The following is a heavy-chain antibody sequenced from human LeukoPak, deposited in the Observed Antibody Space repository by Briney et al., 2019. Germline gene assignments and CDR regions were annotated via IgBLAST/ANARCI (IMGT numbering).Heavy chain of an antibody. Sequence: GRSLRLSCAASGFTFSSYGMHWVRQAPGQGLEWVAVISYDGSNKYYADSVKGRFTISRDNSKNTLYLQMNSLRAEDTAVYYCARHKIDYPFDYWGQGTLVTVSS. CDR1: GFTFSSYG. CDR2: ISYDGSNK. D-gene: IGHD4-11*01. CDR3: ARHKIDYPFDY. V-gene: IGHV3-30*03. J-gene: IGHJ4*02.